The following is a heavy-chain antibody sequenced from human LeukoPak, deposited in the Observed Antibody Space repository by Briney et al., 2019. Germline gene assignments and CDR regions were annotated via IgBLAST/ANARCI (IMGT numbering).Heavy chain of an antibody. CDR1: GGSFSSYY. D-gene: IGHD1-26*01. V-gene: IGHV4-34*01. Sequence: SETLSLTCAVYGGSFSSYYWSWIRQPPGKGLEWIGEINHSGSTNYNPSLKSRVTISVDTSKNQFSLKLSSVTAADTGVYYSARGVGGASGYYYYGMDVWGQGTTVTVSS. J-gene: IGHJ6*02. CDR3: ARGVGGASGYYYYGMDV. CDR2: INHSGST.